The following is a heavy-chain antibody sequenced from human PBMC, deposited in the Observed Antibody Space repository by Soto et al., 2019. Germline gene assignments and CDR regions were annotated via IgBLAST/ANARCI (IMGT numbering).Heavy chain of an antibody. CDR2: IIPIIGTA. CDR1: GGTFSSYA. J-gene: IGHJ3*02. V-gene: IGHV1-69*13. D-gene: IGHD3-22*01. Sequence: SVKVSCKASGGTFSSYAISWVGQAPGQGLEGLGGIIPIIGTANYAHKFQGRVTITADETTNTAYMELSSLRSEDTAVYYWARGYYYDSSGYYEYAFDIWGQGTMVTVSS. CDR3: ARGYYYDSSGYYEYAFDI.